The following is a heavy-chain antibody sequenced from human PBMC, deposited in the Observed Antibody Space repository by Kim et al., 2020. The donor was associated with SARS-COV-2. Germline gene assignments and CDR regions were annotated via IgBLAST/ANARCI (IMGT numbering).Heavy chain of an antibody. J-gene: IGHJ6*02. CDR2: IKSKTDGGTT. CDR3: TTVEALLLYYGMDV. CDR1: GFTFSNAW. D-gene: IGHD1-1*01. Sequence: GGSLRLSCAASGFTFSNAWMSWVRQAPGKGLEWVGRIKSKTDGGTTDYAAPVKGRFTISRDDSKNTLYLQMNSLKTEDTAVYYCTTVEALLLYYGMDVWGQGTTVTVSS. V-gene: IGHV3-15*01.